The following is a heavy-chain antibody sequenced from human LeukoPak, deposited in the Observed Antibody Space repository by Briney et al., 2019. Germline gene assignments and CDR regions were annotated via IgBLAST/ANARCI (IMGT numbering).Heavy chain of an antibody. CDR3: AKEMATTSS. CDR2: ISYDGNNK. J-gene: IGHJ5*02. Sequence: GGSLRLSCAASGFTFSNYGMHWVRQAPGKGLEWVAVISYDGNNKYYADSVKGRFTISRDNSKNTLYLQMNSLRAEDTAVYYCAKEMATTSSWGQGTLVTVSS. D-gene: IGHD1-26*01. CDR1: GFTFSNYG. V-gene: IGHV3-30*18.